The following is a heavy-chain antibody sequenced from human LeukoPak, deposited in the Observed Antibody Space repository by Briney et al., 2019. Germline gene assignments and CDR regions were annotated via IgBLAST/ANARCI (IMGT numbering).Heavy chain of an antibody. Sequence: GGSLRLSCAASGFTFSSYAMSWVRQAPGKGLEWVSAMSGSGGSTYYADSVKGRFTISRDNSKNTLYLQMNSLRAEDTAVYYCAKVGGLYNWNDFGYWGQGTLVTVSS. CDR2: MSGSGGST. J-gene: IGHJ4*02. V-gene: IGHV3-23*01. D-gene: IGHD1-1*01. CDR3: AKVGGLYNWNDFGY. CDR1: GFTFSSYA.